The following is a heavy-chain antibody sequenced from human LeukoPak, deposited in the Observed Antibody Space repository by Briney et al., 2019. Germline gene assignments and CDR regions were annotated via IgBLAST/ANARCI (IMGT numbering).Heavy chain of an antibody. CDR1: GGSFSGYY. CDR3: ARAPPVNYYDSSGYYYYYYYYMDV. J-gene: IGHJ6*03. Sequence: KPSETLSLTCAVYGGSFSGYYWSWIRQPPGKGLEWIGEINHSGSTNYNPSLNSRVTISVDTSKNQFSLKLSSVTAADTAVYYCARAPPVNYYDSSGYYYYYYYYMDVWGKGTTVTVSS. CDR2: INHSGST. V-gene: IGHV4-34*01. D-gene: IGHD3-22*01.